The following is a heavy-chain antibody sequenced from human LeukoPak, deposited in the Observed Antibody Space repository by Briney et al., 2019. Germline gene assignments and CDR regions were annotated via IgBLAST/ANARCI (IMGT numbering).Heavy chain of an antibody. Sequence: AASVKVSCKASGYTFTGYYMHWVRQAPGQGLEWMGWINPNSGGTNYAQKFQGWVTMTRDTSISTAYMELSRLRSDDTAVYYCAREGYFDWLRLYGMDVWGQGTTVTVSS. J-gene: IGHJ6*02. V-gene: IGHV1-2*04. CDR1: GYTFTGYY. CDR2: INPNSGGT. D-gene: IGHD3-9*01. CDR3: AREGYFDWLRLYGMDV.